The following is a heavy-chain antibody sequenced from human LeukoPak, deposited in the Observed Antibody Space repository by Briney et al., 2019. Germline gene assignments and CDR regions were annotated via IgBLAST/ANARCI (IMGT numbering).Heavy chain of an antibody. CDR2: IYYSGST. Sequence: SETLSLTCTVSGGSISSYYWSWIRKPPGKGLEWIGYIYYSGSTNYNPSLKSRVTISVDTSKNQFSLKLSSVTAADTAVYYCARDLGCSGGSCYSRYYGMDVWGQGTTVTVSS. CDR3: ARDLGCSGGSCYSRYYGMDV. V-gene: IGHV4-59*01. J-gene: IGHJ6*02. CDR1: GGSISSYY. D-gene: IGHD2-15*01.